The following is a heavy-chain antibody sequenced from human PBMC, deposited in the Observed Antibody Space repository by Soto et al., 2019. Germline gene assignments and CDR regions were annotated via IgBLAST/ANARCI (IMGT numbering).Heavy chain of an antibody. CDR1: GFTFRSYG. CDR3: ARESQYYYDN. Sequence: QVQLVESGGGVVQPGRSLRLSCAASGFTFRSYGMHWVRQAPGKGLEWVAVIWYDGSNKYYADSVKGRFTISRDNSKNTLYRQMNSWRAGDTAVYYCARESQYYYDNWGQGTLVTVSS. J-gene: IGHJ1*01. D-gene: IGHD3-22*01. V-gene: IGHV3-33*01. CDR2: IWYDGSNK.